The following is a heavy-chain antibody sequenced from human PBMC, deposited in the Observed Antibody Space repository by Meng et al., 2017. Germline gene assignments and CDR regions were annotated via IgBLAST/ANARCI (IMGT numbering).Heavy chain of an antibody. D-gene: IGHD3-22*01. CDR3: AKAVTYYYDSSGYYPTYYFDY. J-gene: IGHJ4*02. CDR1: GFTFSSYA. V-gene: IGHV3-23*01. Sequence: GESLKISCAASGFTFSSYAMSWVRQAPGKGLEWVSAISGSGGSTYYADSVKGRFTISRDNSKNTLYLQMNSLRAEDTAVYYCAKAVTYYYDSSGYYPTYYFDYWGQGTLVTVSS. CDR2: ISGSGGST.